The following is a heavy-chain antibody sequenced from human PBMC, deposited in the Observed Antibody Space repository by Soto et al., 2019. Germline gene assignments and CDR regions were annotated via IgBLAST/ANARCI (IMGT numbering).Heavy chain of an antibody. V-gene: IGHV1-69*18. Sequence: VQMVQSGAEVKEPGSSVKVSCTNSGDTFSHYVMSWVRQAPGQGLEWMGSLAPISGSPNYAERFEGRLTISADAGTSTMYMELRSIKYDDTAVYYCARIGVGIRLWGQGTMVTVSS. J-gene: IGHJ3*01. D-gene: IGHD1-26*01. CDR2: LAPISGSP. CDR1: GDTFSHYV. CDR3: ARIGVGIRL.